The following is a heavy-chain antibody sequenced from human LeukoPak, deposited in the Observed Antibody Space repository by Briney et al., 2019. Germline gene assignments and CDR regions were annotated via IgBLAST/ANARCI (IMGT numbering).Heavy chain of an antibody. CDR3: AKTFGMGTIRVNDY. Sequence: GGSLRLSCAASGFTFSSYAMSWVRQAPGKGLEWVSAISGSGGYTYYADSVKGRFTISRDNSKNTLYLQMNSLRAEDTAVYCCAKTFGMGTIRVNDYWGQGTLVTVSS. CDR2: ISGSGGYT. CDR1: GFTFSSYA. V-gene: IGHV3-23*01. D-gene: IGHD5-24*01. J-gene: IGHJ4*02.